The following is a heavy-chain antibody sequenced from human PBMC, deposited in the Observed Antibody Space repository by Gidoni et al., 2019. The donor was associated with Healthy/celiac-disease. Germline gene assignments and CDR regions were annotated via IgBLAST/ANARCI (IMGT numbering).Heavy chain of an antibody. V-gene: IGHV1-18*01. CDR3: ARDLGYSYGYYYYYMDV. CDR1: GYTFTSYG. Sequence: SGYTFTSYGISWVRQPHGQGLEWMGWISAYIGNTNYAQKLQGRVTMTTDTPTRTAYMELRSLRSDDTAVYYCARDLGYSYGYYYYYMDVWGKGTTVTVSS. J-gene: IGHJ6*03. D-gene: IGHD5-18*01. CDR2: ISAYIGNT.